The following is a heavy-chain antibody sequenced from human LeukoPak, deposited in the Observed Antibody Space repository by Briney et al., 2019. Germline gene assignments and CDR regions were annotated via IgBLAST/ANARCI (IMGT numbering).Heavy chain of an antibody. J-gene: IGHJ4*02. CDR1: GYTFTGYY. V-gene: IGHV1-2*02. CDR3: ARAPRGYCSGGSCYPD. CDR2: INPNSGGT. Sequence: GASVKVSCKASGYTFTGYYMHWVRQAPGQGLEWMGWINPNSGGTNYAQKFQGRVTMTRDTSISTAYMELSRLRSDDTAVYYCARAPRGYCSGGSCYPDWGQGTLVTVSS. D-gene: IGHD2-15*01.